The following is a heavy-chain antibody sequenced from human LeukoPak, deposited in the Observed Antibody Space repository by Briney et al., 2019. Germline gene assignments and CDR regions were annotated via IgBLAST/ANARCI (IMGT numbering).Heavy chain of an antibody. D-gene: IGHD5-12*01. V-gene: IGHV1-2*06. J-gene: IGHJ4*02. CDR2: INPNSGGA. Sequence: ASVKVSFTASGYTFTGYYMHWVRQAPGQGLEWMGRINPNSGGANYAQKFQGRVTMTRDTSISTAYMELSRLRSDDTAVYYCARGLGGYDFDYWGQGTLVTVSS. CDR3: ARGLGGYDFDY. CDR1: GYTFTGYY.